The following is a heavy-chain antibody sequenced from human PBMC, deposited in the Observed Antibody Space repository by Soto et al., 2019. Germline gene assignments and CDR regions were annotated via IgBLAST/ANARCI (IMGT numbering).Heavy chain of an antibody. CDR1: GYTFTSYD. V-gene: IGHV1-8*01. J-gene: IGHJ6*03. Sequence: ASVKVSCKASGYTFTSYDINWVRQATGQGLEWMGWMNPNSGNTGYAQKFQGRVTMTRNTSISTAYMELSSLRSEDTAVYYCARGLSKYCTTVVCSKSHLSYYHYMDVWG. CDR3: ARGLSKYCTTVVCSKSHLSYYHYMDV. D-gene: IGHD2-8*01. CDR2: MNPNSGNT.